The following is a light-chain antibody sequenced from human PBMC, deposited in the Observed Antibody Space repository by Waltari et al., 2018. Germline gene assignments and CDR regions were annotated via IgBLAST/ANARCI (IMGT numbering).Light chain of an antibody. CDR1: SLRRYY. J-gene: IGLJ3*02. CDR2: GQD. CDR3: HSPDPFLTRV. Sequence: SSELTQDPTVSVALGQTVRITCQGDSLRRYYPSWYQPRPGQAPILVLYGQDSRPSGIPDRFSGSSSGNTASLTITGAQAEDEADYYWHSPDPFLTRVFGGGTRLTV. V-gene: IGLV3-19*01.